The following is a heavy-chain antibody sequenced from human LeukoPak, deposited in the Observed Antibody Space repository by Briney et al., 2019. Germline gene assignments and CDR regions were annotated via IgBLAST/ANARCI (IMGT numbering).Heavy chain of an antibody. CDR3: AKDPVRGIAASGTPVVEDAFDL. Sequence: PSGTLSLTCAVSNGSISSSNWWSWVRQPPGKGLEWIGEINQSGSTNYNPSLKSRVTMSIDTSKNQFSLKLTSVTAADTAVYYCAKDPVRGIAASGTPVVEDAFDLWGQGTMVTVSS. CDR1: NGSISSSNW. V-gene: IGHV4-4*02. J-gene: IGHJ3*01. CDR2: INQSGST. D-gene: IGHD6-13*01.